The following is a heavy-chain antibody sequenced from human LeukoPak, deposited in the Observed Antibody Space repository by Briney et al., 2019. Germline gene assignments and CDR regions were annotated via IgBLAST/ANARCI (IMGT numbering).Heavy chain of an antibody. CDR1: GFTFSSYG. Sequence: GGSLRLSCAASGFTFSSYGMHWVRQAPGKGLEWVAVIWYDGSNKYYADSVKGRFTISRDNSKNTLYLQMNSLRVEDTAVYYCAKDGRLYGDYGIDYWGQGTLVTVSS. V-gene: IGHV3-33*06. J-gene: IGHJ4*02. D-gene: IGHD4-17*01. CDR3: AKDGRLYGDYGIDY. CDR2: IWYDGSNK.